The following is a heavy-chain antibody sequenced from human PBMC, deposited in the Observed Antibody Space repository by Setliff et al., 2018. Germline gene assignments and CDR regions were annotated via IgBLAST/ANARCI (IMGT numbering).Heavy chain of an antibody. CDR1: GGSLNSGSSY. D-gene: IGHD1-26*01. Sequence: SETLSLTCAVSGGSLNSGSSYWSWIRQSTGRELEWLGRPHTSGSTTYNPALNSRVTISVDTSTNQFSLRLTSLTAADTAVYFCARDNTILGATDHWGQGTLVTVSS. V-gene: IGHV4-61*02. J-gene: IGHJ5*02. CDR3: ARDNTILGATDH. CDR2: PHTSGST.